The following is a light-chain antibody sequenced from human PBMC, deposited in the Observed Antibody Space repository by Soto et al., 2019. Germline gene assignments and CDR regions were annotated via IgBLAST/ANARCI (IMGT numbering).Light chain of an antibody. CDR2: KAS. V-gene: IGKV1-5*03. CDR1: QTISSW. CDR3: QHYNSYSEA. J-gene: IGKJ1*01. Sequence: DIQRTQSPSTLSGSVGDRVTITCRASQTISSWLAWYQQKPGKAPKLLIYKASTLKSGVPPRFSGSGSGTEFTLTISSLQPDDFATYYCQHYNSYSEAFGQGTKVDIK.